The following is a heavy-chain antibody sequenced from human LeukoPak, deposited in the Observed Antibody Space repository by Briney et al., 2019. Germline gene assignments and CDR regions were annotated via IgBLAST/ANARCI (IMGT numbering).Heavy chain of an antibody. J-gene: IGHJ4*02. CDR3: ARVHRGYDFWGGPGGHYFDY. V-gene: IGHV4-30-4*08. Sequence: SSETLSLTCTVSGGSISSGDYYWSWIRQPPGKGLEWIGYIYYSGSTYYNPSLKSRVTISVDTSKNQFSLKLSSVTAADTAVYYCARVHRGYDFWGGPGGHYFDYWGQGTLVTVSS. CDR1: GGSISSGDYY. D-gene: IGHD3-3*01. CDR2: IYYSGST.